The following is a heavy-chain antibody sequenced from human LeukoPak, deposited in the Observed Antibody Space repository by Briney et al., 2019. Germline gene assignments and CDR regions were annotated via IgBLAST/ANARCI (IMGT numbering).Heavy chain of an antibody. D-gene: IGHD3-22*01. J-gene: IGHJ4*02. CDR3: ARRGDSRAYAEDY. CDR1: GGSISSYY. V-gene: IGHV4-4*07. CDR2: IYSSGTT. Sequence: PSETLSLTCTVSGGSISSYYWNWIRQPAGKGLEWIGRIYSSGTTSYNSSLKSRVTMSVDTSKNQFSLKLSSVTAADTAVYYCARRGDSRAYAEDYWGQGTLVTVSS.